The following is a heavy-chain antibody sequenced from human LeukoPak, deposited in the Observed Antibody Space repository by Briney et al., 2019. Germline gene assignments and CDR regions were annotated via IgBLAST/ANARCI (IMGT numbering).Heavy chain of an antibody. D-gene: IGHD3-22*01. J-gene: IGHJ4*02. CDR2: MSWNSGRI. CDR3: AKDINYYDSSFDY. CDR1: GFTFDDYA. Sequence: PGGSLRLSCAASGFTFDDYAMHWVRQAQGKGLGWVSGMSWNSGRIGYADSVKGRFTISRDNAKNSLYLQMNSLRAEDTALYYCAKDINYYDSSFDYWGQGTLVTVSS. V-gene: IGHV3-9*01.